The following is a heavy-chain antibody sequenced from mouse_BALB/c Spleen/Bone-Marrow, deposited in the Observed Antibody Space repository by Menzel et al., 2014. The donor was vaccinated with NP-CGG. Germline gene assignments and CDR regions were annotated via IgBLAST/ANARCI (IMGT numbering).Heavy chain of an antibody. V-gene: IGHV1-87*01. CDR3: ARSNYPYAMDY. CDR1: GYTFTGYW. D-gene: IGHD2-5*01. CDR2: IYPGDGDT. J-gene: IGHJ4*01. Sequence: QVQLQQSGAELARPGASVKLSCKASGYTFTGYWVQWVKRRPGQGLEWIGTIYPGDGDTRYTQKFKGKATLTADKPSSTAYMHLSSLASEDSAVYYCARSNYPYAMDYWGQGTSVTVSS.